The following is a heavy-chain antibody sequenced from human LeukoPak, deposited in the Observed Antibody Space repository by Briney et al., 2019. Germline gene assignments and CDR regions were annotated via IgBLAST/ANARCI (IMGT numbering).Heavy chain of an antibody. CDR1: GFTFSSYA. Sequence: GGSLRLSCSASGFTFSSYASHWVRQAPGKGLEYVSAIRSSTNGDATYYADSVKGRFTISRDNSKNTLYLQMSSLRAEDTAVYYCVKGRTFSRDAFDIWGQGTMVTVSS. D-gene: IGHD3-3*02. V-gene: IGHV3-64D*06. J-gene: IGHJ3*02. CDR3: VKGRTFSRDAFDI. CDR2: IRSSTNGDAT.